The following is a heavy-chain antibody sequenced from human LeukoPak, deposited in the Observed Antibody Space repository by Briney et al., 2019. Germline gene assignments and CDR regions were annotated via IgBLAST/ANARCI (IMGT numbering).Heavy chain of an antibody. CDR3: AGDNNWAFDY. D-gene: IGHD1-1*01. Sequence: ASVKVSCKASGYTFTGRYVHWVRQAPGQGLEWMGWIYPNTGGTNYAQSFQGRVTVTSDTSISTVYMELTRLTFDDAAVYFCAGDNNWAFDYWGQGTLVTVSS. CDR2: IYPNTGGT. J-gene: IGHJ4*02. CDR1: GYTFTGRY. V-gene: IGHV1-2*02.